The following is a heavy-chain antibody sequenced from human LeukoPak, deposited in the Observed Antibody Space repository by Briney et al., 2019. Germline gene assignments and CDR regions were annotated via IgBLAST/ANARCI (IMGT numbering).Heavy chain of an antibody. Sequence: SETLSLTCAVYGGSSSGYYWSWIRQPPGKGLEWIGEINHSGSTNYNPSLKSRVTISVDTSKNQFSLKLSSVTAADTAVYYCAREDCSSTSCYWRGGFDYWGQGTLVTVSS. CDR1: GGSSSGYY. D-gene: IGHD2-2*01. CDR3: AREDCSSTSCYWRGGFDY. J-gene: IGHJ4*02. V-gene: IGHV4-34*01. CDR2: INHSGST.